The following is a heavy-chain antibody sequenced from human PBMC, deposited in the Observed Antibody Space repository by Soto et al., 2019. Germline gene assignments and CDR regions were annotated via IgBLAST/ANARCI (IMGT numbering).Heavy chain of an antibody. D-gene: IGHD6-19*01. CDR2: IYYSGST. CDR1: GGSISSSSYY. V-gene: IGHV4-39*01. CDR3: ARPGPGVAVPEAVAMVYFDY. J-gene: IGHJ4*02. Sequence: PSETLSLTCTVSGGSISSSSYYWGWIRQPPGKGQEWIGSIYYSGSTYYNPSLKSRVTISVDTSKNQFSLKLSSVTAADTAVYYCARPGPGVAVPEAVAMVYFDYWGQGTLVTVYS.